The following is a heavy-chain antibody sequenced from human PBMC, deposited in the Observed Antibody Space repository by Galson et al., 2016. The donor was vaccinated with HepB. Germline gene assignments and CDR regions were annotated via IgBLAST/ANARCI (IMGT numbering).Heavy chain of an antibody. V-gene: IGHV3-74*01. CDR3: ARDGAVAGTYYNYYYGMDV. D-gene: IGHD6-19*01. J-gene: IGHJ6*02. CDR1: GFSFSSYW. Sequence: SLRLSCAASGFSFSSYWMHWVRQAPGKGLVWVSRIKSDGSSTSHADSVKGRFTISRDNAKNTLYLQMNSLRAEDMAVYYCARDGAVAGTYYNYYYGMDVWGQGTTVTVSS. CDR2: IKSDGSST.